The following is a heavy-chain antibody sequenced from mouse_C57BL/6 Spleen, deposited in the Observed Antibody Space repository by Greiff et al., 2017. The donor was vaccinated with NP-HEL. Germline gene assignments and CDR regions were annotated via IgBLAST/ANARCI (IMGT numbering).Heavy chain of an antibody. CDR1: GYAFTNYL. J-gene: IGHJ3*01. D-gene: IGHD2-1*01. V-gene: IGHV1-54*01. Sequence: VQLQQSGAELVRPGTSVKVSCKASGYAFTNYLIEWVKQRPGQGLEWIGVINPGSGGTNYNEKFKGKATLTADKSSSTADMQLSSLTSEDSAVYFCASYGNYENFAYWGQGTLVTVSA. CDR3: ASYGNYENFAY. CDR2: INPGSGGT.